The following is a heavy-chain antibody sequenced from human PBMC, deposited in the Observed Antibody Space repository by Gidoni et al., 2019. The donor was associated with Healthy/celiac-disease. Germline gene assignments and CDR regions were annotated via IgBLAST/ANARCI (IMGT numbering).Heavy chain of an antibody. Sequence: QMQLVQSGPEVKKPGTSVKVSCKASGFTFTSSAVQWVRQARGQRLEWIGWIVVGSGNTNYAQKFQERVTITRDMSTSTAYMELSSLRSEDTAVYYCAADSGSYYGSAHYYFDYWGQGTLVTVSS. J-gene: IGHJ4*02. CDR2: IVVGSGNT. V-gene: IGHV1-58*01. CDR3: AADSGSYYGSAHYYFDY. CDR1: GFTFTSSA. D-gene: IGHD1-26*01.